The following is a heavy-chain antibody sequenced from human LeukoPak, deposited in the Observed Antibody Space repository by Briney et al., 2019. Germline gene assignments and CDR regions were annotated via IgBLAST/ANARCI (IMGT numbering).Heavy chain of an antibody. CDR1: GFTFSTYA. Sequence: GGSLRLSCAASGFTFSTYAMSWVRQAPGKGLEWVSAIGGSGDNSPYAAVRGRFTISRDNSKNTLYLQMNSLRAEDTAEYYCAKAYVDTTYFDYWGQGTLVTVSS. J-gene: IGHJ4*02. D-gene: IGHD5-18*01. V-gene: IGHV3-23*01. CDR3: AKAYVDTTYFDY. CDR2: IGGSGDNS.